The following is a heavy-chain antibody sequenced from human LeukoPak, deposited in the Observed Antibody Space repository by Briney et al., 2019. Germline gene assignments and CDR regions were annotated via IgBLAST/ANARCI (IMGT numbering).Heavy chain of an antibody. D-gene: IGHD2-2*01. Sequence: SVKVSCKASGGTFSSYAISWVLQAPGQGLEWMGGIIPIFGTANYAQKFQGRVTITADESTSTAYMELSSLRSEDTAVYYCAMVLTSDDAFDIWGQGTMVTVSS. CDR1: GGTFSSYA. CDR3: AMVLTSDDAFDI. J-gene: IGHJ3*02. V-gene: IGHV1-69*13. CDR2: IIPIFGTA.